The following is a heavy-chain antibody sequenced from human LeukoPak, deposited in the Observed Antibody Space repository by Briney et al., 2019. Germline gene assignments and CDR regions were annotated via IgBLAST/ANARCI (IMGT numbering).Heavy chain of an antibody. CDR1: GFTFNNYA. Sequence: GGSLRLSCAASGFTFNNYAMSWVRQAPGKGLEWVSTISGGGGSTYYAYYADSVRGRFTLSRDNSKDTLYLQMNSLRAEDTAIYYCARRSAAQAFDYWGQGTLVTVSS. CDR2: ISGGGGSTYYA. D-gene: IGHD4-17*01. CDR3: ARRSAAQAFDY. V-gene: IGHV3-23*01. J-gene: IGHJ4*02.